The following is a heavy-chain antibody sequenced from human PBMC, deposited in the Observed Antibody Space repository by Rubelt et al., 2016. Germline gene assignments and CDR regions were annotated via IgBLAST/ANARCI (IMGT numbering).Heavy chain of an antibody. J-gene: IGHJ5*02. CDR1: GYSISSGYY. V-gene: IGHV4-38-2*02. CDR3: AREVPARGIAVAGINWFDP. CDR2: IYHSGST. Sequence: QVQLQESGPGLVKPSETLSLTCTVSGYSISSGYYWGWIRQPPGKGLEWIGSIYHSGSTYYNPSLKSRVTISVDTSKNQFSLKLSSVTAAGTAVYYCAREVPARGIAVAGINWFDPWGQGTLVTVSS. D-gene: IGHD6-19*01.